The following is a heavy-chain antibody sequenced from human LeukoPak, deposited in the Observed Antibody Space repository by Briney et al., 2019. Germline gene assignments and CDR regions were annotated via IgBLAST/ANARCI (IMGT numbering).Heavy chain of an antibody. Sequence: ASVKVSCKASGYTFTSYGISWVRQAAGQGLEWMGWISAYNGNTNYAQKLQGRVTMTTDTSTSTAYMELRSLRSDDAAVYYCARVLAAAGTVDYWGQGTLVTVSS. V-gene: IGHV1-18*04. CDR3: ARVLAAAGTVDY. CDR1: GYTFTSYG. D-gene: IGHD6-13*01. J-gene: IGHJ4*02. CDR2: ISAYNGNT.